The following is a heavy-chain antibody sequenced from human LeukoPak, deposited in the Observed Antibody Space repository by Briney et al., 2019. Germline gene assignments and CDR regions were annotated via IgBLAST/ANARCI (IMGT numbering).Heavy chain of an antibody. J-gene: IGHJ4*02. D-gene: IGHD3-22*01. CDR2: ISYDGSNK. CDR1: GLTFSSYA. CDR3: AKESLDYYDSSGYYYDY. Sequence: TGGSLRLSCAASGLTFSSYAMHWVRQAPGKGLEGVAVISYDGSNKYYADSVKGRFTISRDNSKNTLYLQMNSLRAEDTAVYYCAKESLDYYDSSGYYYDYWGQGTLVTVSS. V-gene: IGHV3-30*04.